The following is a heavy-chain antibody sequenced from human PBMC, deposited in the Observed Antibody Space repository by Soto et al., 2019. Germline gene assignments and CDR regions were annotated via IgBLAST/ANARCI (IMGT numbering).Heavy chain of an antibody. J-gene: IGHJ3*02. CDR1: GFTFSSYS. CDR2: ISSSSSYI. Sequence: EVQLVESGGGLVKPGGSLRLSCAASGFTFSSYSMNWVRQAPGKGLEWVSSISSSSSYIYYADSVKGRFTISRDNAKNSLNLQMNSLRAEDTAVYYCARGDYGDYTQDAFDIWGQGTMVTVSS. CDR3: ARGDYGDYTQDAFDI. V-gene: IGHV3-21*01. D-gene: IGHD4-17*01.